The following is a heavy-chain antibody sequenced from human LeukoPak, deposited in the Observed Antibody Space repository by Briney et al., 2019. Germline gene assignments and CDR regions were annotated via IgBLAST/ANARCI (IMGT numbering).Heavy chain of an antibody. Sequence: SETLSLTCAVYGGSFSGYYWSWIRQPPGKGLEWIGEINHSGSTNYNPSLKSRVTISVDTSKNQFSLKLSSVTAADTAVYYCAREIPVYYYDSGRYYFDYWGQGTLVTVSS. CDR3: AREIPVYYYDSGRYYFDY. J-gene: IGHJ4*02. D-gene: IGHD3-22*01. CDR1: GGSFSGYY. CDR2: INHSGST. V-gene: IGHV4-34*01.